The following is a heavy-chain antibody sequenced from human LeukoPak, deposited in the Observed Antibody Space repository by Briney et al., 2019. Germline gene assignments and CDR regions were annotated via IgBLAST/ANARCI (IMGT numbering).Heavy chain of an antibody. V-gene: IGHV3-23*01. J-gene: IGHJ4*02. D-gene: IGHD3-10*01. CDR1: GFTFSSYA. CDR3: AKDGDITFDY. Sequence: GGSLRLSCAASGFTFSSYAMSWVRQAPGQGLEWVSAISGSGGSTYYADSVKGRFTISRDNSKNTVYLQMDSLRAEDTALYYCAKDGDITFDYWGQGTLVTVSS. CDR2: ISGSGGST.